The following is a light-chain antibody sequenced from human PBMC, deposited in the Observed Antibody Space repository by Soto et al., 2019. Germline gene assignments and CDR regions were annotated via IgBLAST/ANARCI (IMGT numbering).Light chain of an antibody. CDR3: QHYGSS. CDR2: GAS. Sequence: EIVLTQSPGTLSLSPGERATLSCRASQSVSRTYLAWYQQKPGQAPRLLIYGASSRATGIPDRFSGSGSGTDFTLTISRLEPEDFAVYYCQHYGSSFGGGTKVEIK. J-gene: IGKJ4*01. CDR1: QSVSRTY. V-gene: IGKV3-20*01.